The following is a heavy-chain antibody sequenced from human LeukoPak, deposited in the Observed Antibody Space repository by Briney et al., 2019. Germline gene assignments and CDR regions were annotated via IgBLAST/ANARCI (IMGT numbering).Heavy chain of an antibody. CDR3: AKDRSQYSSSSFDY. Sequence: GRSLRLSCAASGFTFSSYGMLWVRQAPGKGVEGGAVIWYDGSNKYYADSVKGRFIISRDNSKNTLYLQMNSLRAEDTAVYYCAKDRSQYSSSSFDYWGQGTLVTVSS. CDR1: GFTFSSYG. V-gene: IGHV3-33*06. J-gene: IGHJ4*02. D-gene: IGHD6-6*01. CDR2: IWYDGSNK.